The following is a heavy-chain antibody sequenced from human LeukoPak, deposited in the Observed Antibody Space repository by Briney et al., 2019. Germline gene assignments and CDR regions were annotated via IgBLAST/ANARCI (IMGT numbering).Heavy chain of an antibody. CDR3: ARYSGAPTWYFDL. Sequence: SETLSLTCTVSGVSISPYYWSWIRQPPGKGLEWIGYIYYNGSTKYNLSLKSQVTMSVDTSKSQFSLKLTSVTAADTAVYYCARYSGAPTWYFDLWGRGTLVTVSS. D-gene: IGHD1-26*01. V-gene: IGHV4-59*01. J-gene: IGHJ2*01. CDR2: IYYNGST. CDR1: GVSISPYY.